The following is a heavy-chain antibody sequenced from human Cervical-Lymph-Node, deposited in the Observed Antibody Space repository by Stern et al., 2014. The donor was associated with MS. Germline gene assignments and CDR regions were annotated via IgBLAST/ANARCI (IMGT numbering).Heavy chain of an antibody. V-gene: IGHV3-21*01. CDR2: ISSSSGYI. Sequence: EGQLVQSGGGLVKPGGSLRLSCAASGFTFSSYSMNWVRQAPGKGLEWVSSISSSSGYIYDAASVKGLFTISRDNAKTSLYLHMSSLRAEDTAVYYCARLTYYYDSSGYDYWGQGTLVTVSS. CDR3: ARLTYYYDSSGYDY. J-gene: IGHJ4*02. D-gene: IGHD3-22*01. CDR1: GFTFSSYS.